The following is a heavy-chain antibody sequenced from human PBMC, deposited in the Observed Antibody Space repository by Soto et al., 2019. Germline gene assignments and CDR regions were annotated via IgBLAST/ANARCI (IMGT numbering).Heavy chain of an antibody. J-gene: IGHJ5*02. V-gene: IGHV3-23*01. CDR3: AKEPYDILTGYYRGNWFDP. D-gene: IGHD3-9*01. CDR1: GFTFSSYA. CDR2: ISGSGGST. Sequence: QPGGSLRLSCAASGFTFSSYAMSWVRQAPGKGLEWVSAISGSGGSTYYADSVKGRFTISRDNSKNTLYLQMNSLRAEDTAVYYCAKEPYDILTGYYRGNWFDPWGQGTLVTVSS.